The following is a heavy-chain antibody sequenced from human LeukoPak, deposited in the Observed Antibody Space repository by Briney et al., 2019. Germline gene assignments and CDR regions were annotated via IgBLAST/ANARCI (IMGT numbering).Heavy chain of an antibody. CDR3: VREGTSGWSLGY. Sequence: NPSGTLSLTCAVSGASFSSGNWWSCVRQPPRKGLEWIGEIYHSGSTNYNPSLKSRVTISVDKSKNQFSLKLSSVTAADTAVYYCVREGTSGWSLGYWGQGTLVTVSS. D-gene: IGHD6-19*01. CDR1: GASFSSGNW. J-gene: IGHJ4*02. CDR2: IYHSGST. V-gene: IGHV4-4*02.